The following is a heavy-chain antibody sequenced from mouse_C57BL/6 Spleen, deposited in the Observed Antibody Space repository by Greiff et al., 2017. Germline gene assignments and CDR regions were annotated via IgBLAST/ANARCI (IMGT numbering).Heavy chain of an antibody. CDR3: TTGTYYGSSPWFAY. CDR2: IDPENGDT. V-gene: IGHV14-4*01. J-gene: IGHJ3*01. CDR1: GFNIKDDY. D-gene: IGHD1-1*01. Sequence: VQLKQSGAELVRPGASVKLSCTASGFNIKDDYMHWVKQRPEQGLEWIGWIDPENGDTEYASKFQGKATITADTSSNTAYLQLSSLTSEDTAVYYCTTGTYYGSSPWFAYWGQGTLVTVSA.